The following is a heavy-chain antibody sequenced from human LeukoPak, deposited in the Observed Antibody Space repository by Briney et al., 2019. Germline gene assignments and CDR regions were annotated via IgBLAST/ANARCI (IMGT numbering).Heavy chain of an antibody. Sequence: SVKVSCKASGGTFSSYAISWVRQAPGQGLEWMGGIIPIFGTANYAQKFQGRVTITTDESTSTAYMELSSLRSEDTAVYYCASPSAYYYDSSGFDIWGQGTMVTVSS. V-gene: IGHV1-69*05. D-gene: IGHD3-22*01. CDR3: ASPSAYYYDSSGFDI. CDR2: IIPIFGTA. CDR1: GGTFSSYA. J-gene: IGHJ3*02.